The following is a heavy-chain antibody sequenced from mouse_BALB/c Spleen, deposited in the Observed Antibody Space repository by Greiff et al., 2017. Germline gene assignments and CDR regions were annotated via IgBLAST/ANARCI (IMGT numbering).Heavy chain of an antibody. J-gene: IGHJ4*01. CDR3: ARDGNYAMDY. V-gene: IGHV1-7*01. D-gene: IGHD2-1*01. Sequence: QVQLQQSGAELAKPGASVKMSCKASGYTFTSYWMHWVKQRPGQGLEWIGYINPSTGYTEYNQKFKDKATLTADKSSTTAYMQLSSLTSEDSAVYYCARDGNYAMDYWGQGTSVTVSS. CDR2: INPSTGYT. CDR1: GYTFTSYW.